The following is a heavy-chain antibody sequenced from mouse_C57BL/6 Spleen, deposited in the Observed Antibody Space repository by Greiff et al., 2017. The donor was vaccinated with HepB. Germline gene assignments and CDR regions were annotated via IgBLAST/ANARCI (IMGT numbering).Heavy chain of an antibody. D-gene: IGHD2-4*01. Sequence: VQLQQPGAELVRPGSSVKLSCKASGYTFTSYWMHWVKQRPIQGLEWIGNIDPSDSETHYNQKFKDKATLTVDKSSSTAYMQLSSLTSEDSAVYYCAREDDYDEDYYAMDYWGQGTSVTVSS. CDR1: GYTFTSYW. CDR3: AREDDYDEDYYAMDY. CDR2: IDPSDSET. J-gene: IGHJ4*01. V-gene: IGHV1-52*01.